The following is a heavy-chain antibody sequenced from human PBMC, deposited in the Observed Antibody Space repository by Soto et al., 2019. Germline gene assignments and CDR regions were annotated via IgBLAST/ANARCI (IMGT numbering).Heavy chain of an antibody. J-gene: IGHJ6*02. Sequence: TLSLTCTVSGGSVSSGGYYWSWIRQPPGKGLECIGYISNSGNTNYNASLKSRVTISVDTSKNQFSLKLTSVTAADTALYYCAGDRGQVRAYTYGSNAFYYYGIDVWGQGTTVTVSS. CDR3: AGDRGQVRAYTYGSNAFYYYGIDV. CDR2: ISNSGNT. CDR1: GGSVSSGGYY. V-gene: IGHV4-61*08. D-gene: IGHD5-18*01.